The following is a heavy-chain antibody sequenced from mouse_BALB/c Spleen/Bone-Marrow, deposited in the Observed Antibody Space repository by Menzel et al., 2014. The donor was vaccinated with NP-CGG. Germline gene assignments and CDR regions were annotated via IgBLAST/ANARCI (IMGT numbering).Heavy chain of an antibody. CDR1: GYTFTSYW. CDR3: ARPENYDAMDY. V-gene: IGHV1-4*01. J-gene: IGHJ4*01. CDR2: INPSTGYT. Sequence: QVQLLQPGAELAKPGASVKMSCKASGYTFTSYWMHWVKQRPGQGLEWIGYINPSTGYTEYNQKFKDKATLTADKSSSTAYMQLSSLTSEDSAVYYCARPENYDAMDYWGQGTSVTVSS.